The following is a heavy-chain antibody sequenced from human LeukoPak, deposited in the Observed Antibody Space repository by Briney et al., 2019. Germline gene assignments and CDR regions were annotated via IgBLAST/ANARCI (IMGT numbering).Heavy chain of an antibody. CDR2: MNPNSGNT. J-gene: IGHJ5*02. D-gene: IGHD3-10*01. Sequence: ASVKVSCKASGYTFTSYDINWVRQATGQGLEWMGWMNPNSGNTGYAQNFRGRVTMTRNTSISTAYMEVSSLRSEDTAVYYCARGRVVRGGIYPHIFGNQLHQQNWFDPWGQGTLVTVSS. V-gene: IGHV1-8*01. CDR3: ARGRVVRGGIYPHIFGNQLHQQNWFDP. CDR1: GYTFTSYD.